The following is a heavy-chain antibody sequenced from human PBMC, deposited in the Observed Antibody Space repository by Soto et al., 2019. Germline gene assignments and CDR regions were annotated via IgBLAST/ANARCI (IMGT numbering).Heavy chain of an antibody. CDR2: IRSKANSYAT. D-gene: IGHD5-18*01. V-gene: IGHV3-73*01. Sequence: GGSLRLSCAASGFTFSGSAMHWVRQASGKGLEWVGRIRSKANSYATAYAASVKGRFTISRDDSKNTAYLQMNSLKTEDTAVYYCTTARRGYSYGYDYWGQGTLVTVSS. CDR3: TTARRGYSYGYDY. CDR1: GFTFSGSA. J-gene: IGHJ4*02.